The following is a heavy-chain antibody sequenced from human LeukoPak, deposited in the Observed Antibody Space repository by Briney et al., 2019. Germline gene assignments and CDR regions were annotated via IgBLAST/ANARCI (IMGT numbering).Heavy chain of an antibody. Sequence: SETLSLTCTVSGGSISNYYWSWIRQPAGKGLEWIGRIYTSGTTNYNPSLKSRVTMSVDTSKNHFSLKLDSVTAADTAVYYCARDPGGYDYVWGSYRYRSNWFDPWGQGTLVTVSS. V-gene: IGHV4-4*07. CDR3: ARDPGGYDYVWGSYRYRSNWFDP. CDR2: IYTSGTT. D-gene: IGHD3-16*02. CDR1: GGSISNYY. J-gene: IGHJ5*02.